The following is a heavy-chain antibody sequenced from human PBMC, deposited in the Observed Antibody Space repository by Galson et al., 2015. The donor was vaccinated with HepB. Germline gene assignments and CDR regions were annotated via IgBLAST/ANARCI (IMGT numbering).Heavy chain of an antibody. D-gene: IGHD2-21*02. Sequence: SLRLSCAASGFTFSNYWMQWVRQAPGKGLVWVARIKTDGTSTNYADSVKGRFTISRDNAKNTLYLQMGSLGDEDTALYYCARAGFCSGDCYKGFDCWGQGTLVTVSS. CDR2: IKTDGTST. CDR1: GFTFSNYW. V-gene: IGHV3-74*01. J-gene: IGHJ4*02. CDR3: ARAGFCSGDCYKGFDC.